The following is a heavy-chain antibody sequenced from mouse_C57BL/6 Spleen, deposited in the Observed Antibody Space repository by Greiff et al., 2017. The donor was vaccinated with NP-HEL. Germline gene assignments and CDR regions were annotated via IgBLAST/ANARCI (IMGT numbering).Heavy chain of an antibody. V-gene: IGHV14-2*01. CDR1: GFTIKDYY. J-gene: IGHJ3*01. D-gene: IGHD1-1*01. Sequence: VQLQQSGAELVKPGASVKLSCTASGFTIKDYYMHWVKQRTEQGLEWIGRIDPEDGETKYAPKFQGKATMTADTSSSTAYLQLSSLTSEDTAVYSCASSSYYCSSGVFFAYWGQGTLVTVSA. CDR3: ASSSYYCSSGVFFAY. CDR2: IDPEDGET.